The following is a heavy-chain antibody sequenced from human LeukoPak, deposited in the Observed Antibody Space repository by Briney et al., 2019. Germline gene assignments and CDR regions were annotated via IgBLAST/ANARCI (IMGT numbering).Heavy chain of an antibody. V-gene: IGHV3-23*01. CDR3: AKARIAVAGTLDY. CDR2: ISGSGGST. CDR1: GFTFSSYG. D-gene: IGHD6-19*01. Sequence: GGSLRLSCAASGFTFSSYGMSWVRQAPGKGLEWVSAISGSGGSTYSADSVKGRFTISRDNSKNTLYLQMNSLRAEDTAVYYCAKARIAVAGTLDYWGQGTLVTVSS. J-gene: IGHJ4*02.